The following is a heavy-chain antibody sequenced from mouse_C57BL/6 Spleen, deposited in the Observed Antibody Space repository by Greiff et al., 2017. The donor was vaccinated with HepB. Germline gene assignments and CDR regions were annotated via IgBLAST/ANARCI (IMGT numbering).Heavy chain of an antibody. CDR3: ARGDGGGFDY. J-gene: IGHJ2*01. Sequence: QVQLKESGAELVRPGTSVKMSCKASGYTFTNYWIGWAKQRPGHGLEWIGDIYPGGGYTNYNEKFKGKATLTADKSSSTAYMQFSSLTSEDSAIYYCARGDGGGFDYWGQGTTLTVSS. D-gene: IGHD1-2*01. CDR1: GYTFTNYW. V-gene: IGHV1-63*01. CDR2: IYPGGGYT.